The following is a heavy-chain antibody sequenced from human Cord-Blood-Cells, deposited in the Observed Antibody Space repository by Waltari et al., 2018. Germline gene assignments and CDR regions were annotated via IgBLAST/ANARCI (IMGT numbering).Heavy chain of an antibody. CDR2: VDPEAGET. J-gene: IGHJ6*02. CDR1: GYTFTDYY. CDR3: ATGLYSNYVYYYYGMDV. D-gene: IGHD4-4*01. V-gene: IGHV1-69-2*01. Sequence: EVQLVQSGAEVKKPGATVKISCKVSGYTFTDYYMHWVQQAPGKGLEWMGLVDPEAGETIYAEKFQGRVTITADTSTDTAYMELSSLRSEDTAVYYCATGLYSNYVYYYYGMDVWGQGTTVTVSS.